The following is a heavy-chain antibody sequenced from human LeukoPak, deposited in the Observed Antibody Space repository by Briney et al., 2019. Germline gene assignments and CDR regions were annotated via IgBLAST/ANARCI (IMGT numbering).Heavy chain of an antibody. V-gene: IGHV3-53*01. CDR3: ARDFDYYYGMDV. J-gene: IGHJ6*02. CDR2: IYSGGST. CDR1: GFTFSSYA. Sequence: GGSLRLSCAGSGFTFSSYAMSWVRLAPGKGLEWVSVIYSGGSTYYADSVKGRFTISRDNSKNTLYLQMNSLRAEDTAVYYCARDFDYYYGMDVWGQGTTVTVSS.